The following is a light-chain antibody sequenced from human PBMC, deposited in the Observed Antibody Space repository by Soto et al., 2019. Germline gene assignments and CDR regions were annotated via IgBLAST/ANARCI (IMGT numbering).Light chain of an antibody. Sequence: QSALTQPPSASGSPGQSVTISCTGTNSDIGSYIYVSWFQQHPGKAPKLLIYEVNKRPSGVPDRFSGSKSGNTASLIVSGLQPDDEADYYCSSYAGTNLGILLGGGTKLTVL. J-gene: IGLJ2*01. CDR3: SSYAGTNLGIL. CDR2: EVN. CDR1: NSDIGSYIY. V-gene: IGLV2-8*01.